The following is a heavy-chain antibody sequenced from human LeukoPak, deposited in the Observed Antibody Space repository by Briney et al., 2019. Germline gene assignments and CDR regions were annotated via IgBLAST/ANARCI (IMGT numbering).Heavy chain of an antibody. CDR1: GGSISSGDYY. V-gene: IGHV4-30-4*08. D-gene: IGHD7-27*01. CDR3: ARAPSNWGLHFDY. Sequence: KPSETLSLTCTVSGGSISSGDYYWSWIRQPPGKGLEWIGYIYYSGSTNYNPSLKSRVTISVDTSKNQFSLKLSSVTAADTAVYYCARAPSNWGLHFDYWGQGTLVTVSS. J-gene: IGHJ4*02. CDR2: IYYSGST.